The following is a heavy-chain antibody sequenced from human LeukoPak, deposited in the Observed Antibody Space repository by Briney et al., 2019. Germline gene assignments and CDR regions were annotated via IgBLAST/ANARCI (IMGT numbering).Heavy chain of an antibody. CDR2: IIPILGIA. Sequence: ASVKVSCKASGGTFSSYAISWVRQAPGQGLEWMGRIIPILGIANYAQKFQGRVTITADKSTSTAYMELSSLRSEDTAVYYCARGQFLEWLLYSPPYGMDVWGQGTTVTVSS. J-gene: IGHJ6*02. CDR3: ARGQFLEWLLYSPPYGMDV. V-gene: IGHV1-69*04. D-gene: IGHD3-3*01. CDR1: GGTFSSYA.